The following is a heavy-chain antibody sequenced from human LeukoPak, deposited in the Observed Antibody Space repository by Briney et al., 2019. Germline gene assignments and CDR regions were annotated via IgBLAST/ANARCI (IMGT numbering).Heavy chain of an antibody. V-gene: IGHV4-34*01. J-gene: IGHJ4*02. Sequence: PSETLSLTCTVSGGSISSYYWSWIRQPPGKGLEWIGEINHGGSTNYNPSLKSRVTISVDTSKNQFSLKLSSVTAADTAVYYCARGRGYFDYWGQGTLVTVSS. CDR2: INHGGST. CDR3: ARGRGYFDY. CDR1: GGSISSYY.